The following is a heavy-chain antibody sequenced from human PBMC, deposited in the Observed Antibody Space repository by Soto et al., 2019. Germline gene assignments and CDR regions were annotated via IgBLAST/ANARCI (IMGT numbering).Heavy chain of an antibody. Sequence: QLQLQESGPGLVKPSETLSLTCTVSGGSISSSSYYWGWIRQPPGKGLEWIGSIYYSGSTYYNPSLKRRVTISVDTSKNQFSLKLSSVTAADTAVYYCARHTGYSYALDYWGQGTLVTVSS. D-gene: IGHD5-18*01. CDR2: IYYSGST. CDR3: ARHTGYSYALDY. J-gene: IGHJ4*02. V-gene: IGHV4-39*01. CDR1: GGSISSSSYY.